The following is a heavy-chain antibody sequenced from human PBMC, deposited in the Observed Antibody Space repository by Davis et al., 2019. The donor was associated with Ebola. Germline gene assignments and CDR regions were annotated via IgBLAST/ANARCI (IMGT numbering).Heavy chain of an antibody. D-gene: IGHD2-2*01. V-gene: IGHV4-31*03. Sequence: PSETLSLTCTVSGGSISSGGYYWTWIRQLPGKGLEWIGYITYSGTDYSNPSLKSRLTISVDTSKNQFSLNLRSVTAADTAVYYCARDDLCSSSNCYYGMDVWGQGTTVTVSS. J-gene: IGHJ6*02. CDR3: ARDDLCSSSNCYYGMDV. CDR2: ITYSGTD. CDR1: GGSISSGGYY.